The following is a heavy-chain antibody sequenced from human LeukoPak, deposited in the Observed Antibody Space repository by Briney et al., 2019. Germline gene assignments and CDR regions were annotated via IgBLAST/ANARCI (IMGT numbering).Heavy chain of an antibody. CDR3: ARDSAYKKFDY. CDR2: IWYDGSNK. V-gene: IGHV3-33*01. J-gene: IGHJ4*02. CDR1: GFTFSSYG. Sequence: GRSLRLSCAASGFTFSSYGMHWVRQAPGKGLEWVAVIWYDGSNKYYADSVKGRFTISRDNSKNTLYLQMNSLRAEDTAVYYCARDSAYKKFDYWGQGVLVTVSS. D-gene: IGHD1-14*01.